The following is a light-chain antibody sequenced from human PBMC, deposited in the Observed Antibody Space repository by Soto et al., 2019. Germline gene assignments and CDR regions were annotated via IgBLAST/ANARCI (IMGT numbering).Light chain of an antibody. V-gene: IGKV3-15*01. J-gene: IGKJ1*01. CDR2: DTS. CDR1: QSVSRS. Sequence: DIVVTQSPATRSGSPGERVTLSCRASQSVSRSLAWYQQMPAQAPRLLIYDTSTMAAGIAARFSGSGAGTEFPLTLSSLQSEDSAVDYCQQYVHWPPGAFGQGTTVESK. CDR3: QQYVHWPPGA.